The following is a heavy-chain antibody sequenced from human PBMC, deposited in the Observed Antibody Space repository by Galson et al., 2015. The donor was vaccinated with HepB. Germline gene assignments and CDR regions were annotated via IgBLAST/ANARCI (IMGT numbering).Heavy chain of an antibody. CDR3: TGDRFETNPMDVVPGTIVK. J-gene: IGHJ4*02. CDR1: GFTFSRYG. D-gene: IGHD1-1*01. CDR2: IRYDGRNK. Sequence: SLRLSCAASGFTFSRYGMQWVRQAPGKGLEWVADIRYDGRNKYYADSVRGRFTISRDNSKKTLYLQMDSLRDKDTAVYYCTGDRFETNPMDVVPGTIVKWGQGTLVTVSS. V-gene: IGHV3-33*01.